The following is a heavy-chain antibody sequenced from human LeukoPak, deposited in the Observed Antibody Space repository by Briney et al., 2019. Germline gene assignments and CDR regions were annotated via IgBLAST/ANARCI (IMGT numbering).Heavy chain of an antibody. CDR1: GGSFSGYY. D-gene: IGHD3-10*01. CDR2: INHSGST. V-gene: IGHV4-34*01. J-gene: IGHJ6*03. CDR3: ARVPYYYGSGSYYPYYYYYYMDV. Sequence: PSETLSLTCAVYGGSFSGYYWSWIRQPPGKGLEWIGEINHSGSTNYNPSLKSRVTISVDTSKNQFSLKLSSATAADTAVYYCARVPYYYGSGSYYPYYYYYYMDVWGKGTTVTVSS.